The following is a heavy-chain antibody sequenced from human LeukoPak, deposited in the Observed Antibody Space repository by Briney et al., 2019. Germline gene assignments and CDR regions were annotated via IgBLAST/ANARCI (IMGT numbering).Heavy chain of an antibody. Sequence: PGGSLRLSCAASGFTFSTYWMHWVRQPPGKGLVWLSRINTDGTTTTYADSVKGRFTISRDNAKNTLYLQMNNLRAEDTAVYYCAKDHLDWGSSFDFWGQGTLVTVSS. J-gene: IGHJ4*02. D-gene: IGHD3-9*01. CDR3: AKDHLDWGSSFDF. CDR1: GFTFSTYW. CDR2: INTDGTTT. V-gene: IGHV3-74*01.